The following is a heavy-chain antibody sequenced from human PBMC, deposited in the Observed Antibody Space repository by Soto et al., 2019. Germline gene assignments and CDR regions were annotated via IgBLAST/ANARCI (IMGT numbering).Heavy chain of an antibody. V-gene: IGHV1-18*01. CDR3: ARDPGGGGDYYYGMDV. CDR1: GYTFTSYG. Sequence: QVQLVQSGAEVKKPGASVKVSCKASGYTFTSYGISWVRQAPGQGLEWMGWISAYNGNTNYAQKLQGRVTMTTDTSTSTAYMELRSLRSDYTAVYYCARDPGGGGDYYYGMDVWGQGTTVTVSS. J-gene: IGHJ6*02. D-gene: IGHD2-15*01. CDR2: ISAYNGNT.